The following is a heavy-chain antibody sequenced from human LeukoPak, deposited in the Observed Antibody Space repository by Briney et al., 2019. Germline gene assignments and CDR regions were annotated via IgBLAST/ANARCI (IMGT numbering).Heavy chain of an antibody. CDR1: GGSFSGYY. CDR2: ISHSGST. CDR3: ARGSAERVLRYFDWLLSADAFDI. V-gene: IGHV4-34*01. J-gene: IGHJ3*02. Sequence: SETLSLTCAVYGGSFSGYYWSWIRQPPGKGLEWIGEISHSGSTNYNPSLKSRVTISVDTSKNQFSLKLSSVTAADTAVYYCARGSAERVLRYFDWLLSADAFDIWGQGTMVTVSS. D-gene: IGHD3-9*01.